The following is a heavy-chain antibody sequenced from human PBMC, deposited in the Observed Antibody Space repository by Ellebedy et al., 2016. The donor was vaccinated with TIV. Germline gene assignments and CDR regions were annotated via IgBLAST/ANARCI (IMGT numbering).Heavy chain of an antibody. CDR1: GYSISSSYY. V-gene: IGHV4-39*01. CDR3: ARLGYSYGYYFDY. J-gene: IGHJ4*02. CDR2: IYYSGST. Sequence: SETLSLTCTVSGYSISSSYYWGWIRQPPGKGLEWIGSIYYSGSTYYNPSLKSRVTISVDTSKNQFSLKLSSVTAADTAVYYCARLGYSYGYYFDYWGQGTLVTVSS. D-gene: IGHD5-18*01.